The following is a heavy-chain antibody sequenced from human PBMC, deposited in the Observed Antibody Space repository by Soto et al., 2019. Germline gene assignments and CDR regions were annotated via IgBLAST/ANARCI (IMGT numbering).Heavy chain of an antibody. D-gene: IGHD6-13*01. J-gene: IGHJ5*02. CDR2: FYSGST. CDR3: ATTRGIAVGGSFDH. CDR1: GASISSRSSY. Sequence: KPSETLSLTCFVSGASISSRSSYWGWIRQPPGKGLEWVGTFYSGSTYNNPSLKSRVIISVDTSKNQFSLKLSSVAAEDTAIYYCATTRGIAVGGSFDHWGQGTLVTVSS. V-gene: IGHV4-39*01.